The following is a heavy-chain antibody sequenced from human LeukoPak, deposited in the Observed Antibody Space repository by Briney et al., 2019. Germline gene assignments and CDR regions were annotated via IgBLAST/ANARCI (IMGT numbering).Heavy chain of an antibody. CDR3: AKDTRRVIGELPNWFDP. CDR2: ISWNSNNI. Sequence: GRSLRLSCAASGFTYDDYAMHWVRQAPGKGREWVSGISWNSNNIAYADSVKGRFTISRDNAKNSLYLQMNSLRAEDRAFYYCAKDTRRVIGELPNWFDPWGQGTLVTVSS. V-gene: IGHV3-9*01. J-gene: IGHJ5*02. CDR1: GFTYDDYA. D-gene: IGHD3-10*01.